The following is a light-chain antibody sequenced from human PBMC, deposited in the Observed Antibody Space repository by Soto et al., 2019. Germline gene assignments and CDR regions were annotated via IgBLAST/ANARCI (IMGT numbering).Light chain of an antibody. CDR3: SSYTSSSTYV. Sequence: SVVTQPAAVAESPGQSISVYCPGSNAYIGRYNYVSWYQQHPGKAPKLMIYDVSNRPSGVSNRFSGSKSGNTASLTISGLQAEDEADYYCSSYTSSSTYVFGTGTKVTVL. J-gene: IGLJ1*01. CDR2: DVS. CDR1: NAYIGRYNY. V-gene: IGLV2-14*01.